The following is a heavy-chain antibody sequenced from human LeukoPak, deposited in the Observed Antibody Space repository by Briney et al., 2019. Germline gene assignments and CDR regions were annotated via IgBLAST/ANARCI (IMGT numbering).Heavy chain of an antibody. J-gene: IGHJ6*02. V-gene: IGHV3-21*01. CDR3: ARGVGYYYGMDV. CDR1: GFTFSSYS. Sequence: GGSPRLSCAASGFTFSSYSMNWVRQAPGKGLEWVSSISSSSSYIYYADSVKGRFTISRDNAKNSLYLQMNSLRAEDTAVYYCARGVGYYYGMDVWGQGTTVTVSS. CDR2: ISSSSSYI.